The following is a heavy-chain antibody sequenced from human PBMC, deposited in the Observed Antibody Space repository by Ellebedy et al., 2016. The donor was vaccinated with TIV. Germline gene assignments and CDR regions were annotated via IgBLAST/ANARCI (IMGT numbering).Heavy chain of an antibody. J-gene: IGHJ5*01. CDR2: FQPRGFT. V-gene: IGHV4-4*07. D-gene: IGHD1-14*01. Sequence: SETLSLXXSVSGVPIHNYFWSWIRQPVGGGLDWIGRFQPRGFTNSTPSLRSRVTMSQDPTNNRFFLSLALVTAADTAVYYCARTLNRPGVTQYNWLDSWGQGAFVTVSS. CDR3: ARTLNRPGVTQYNWLDS. CDR1: GVPIHNYF.